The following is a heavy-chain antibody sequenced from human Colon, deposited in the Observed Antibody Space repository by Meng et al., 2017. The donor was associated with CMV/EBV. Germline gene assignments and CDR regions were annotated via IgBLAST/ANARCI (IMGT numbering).Heavy chain of an antibody. Sequence: QVQLVQSGAEVTKPGASVAVACKASGYTFTSHGISWARQAPGQGLEWMGWISAYNGNTNYAQNFQGRLTVTTDTSTNTAYMELTRLRSDDTAVYFCARGGYISSWYVAPDYWGQGTLVTVYS. CDR3: ARGGYISSWYVAPDY. CDR1: GYTFTSHG. CDR2: ISAYNGNT. J-gene: IGHJ4*02. V-gene: IGHV1-18*01. D-gene: IGHD6-13*01.